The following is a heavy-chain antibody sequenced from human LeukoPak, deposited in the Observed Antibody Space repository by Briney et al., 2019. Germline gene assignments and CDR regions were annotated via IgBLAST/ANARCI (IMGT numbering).Heavy chain of an antibody. CDR2: LYSGGST. Sequence: PGGSLRLSCAASGFTVSSNYMSWVRQAPGKGLEWVSVLYSGGSTYYADSVKGRFTISRDNSKNTLYLQMNSLRAEDTAVYYCARDHPYDILTGYLPGLYYYYYYGMDVWGQGTTVTVSS. J-gene: IGHJ6*02. CDR1: GFTVSSNY. V-gene: IGHV3-53*05. D-gene: IGHD3-9*01. CDR3: ARDHPYDILTGYLPGLYYYYYYGMDV.